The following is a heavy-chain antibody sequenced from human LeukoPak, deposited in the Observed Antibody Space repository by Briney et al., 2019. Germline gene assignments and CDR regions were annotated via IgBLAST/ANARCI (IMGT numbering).Heavy chain of an antibody. Sequence: ASVKVSCKASGYTFTSYGISWVRQAPGQGLEWMGWISAYNGNTNYAQKFQGRVTITADKSTSTAYMELSSLRSEDTAVYYCARGGGTSIAARSGYYYYYYMDVWGKGTTVTVSS. J-gene: IGHJ6*03. CDR3: ARGGGTSIAARSGYYYYYYMDV. D-gene: IGHD6-6*01. V-gene: IGHV1-18*01. CDR2: ISAYNGNT. CDR1: GYTFTSYG.